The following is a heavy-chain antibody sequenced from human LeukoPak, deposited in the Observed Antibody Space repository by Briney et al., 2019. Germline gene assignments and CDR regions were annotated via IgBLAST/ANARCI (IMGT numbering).Heavy chain of an antibody. Sequence: GGSLRLSCAASGFTFSSYAMSWVRQAPGKGLEWVSAISGSDGSTYYADSVKGRFTISRDNSKNTLYLQMNSLRAEDTAVYYCAKALRGDVLRFLEWLLYFDYWGQGTLVTVSS. D-gene: IGHD3-3*01. V-gene: IGHV3-23*01. CDR1: GFTFSSYA. CDR2: ISGSDGST. CDR3: AKALRGDVLRFLEWLLYFDY. J-gene: IGHJ4*02.